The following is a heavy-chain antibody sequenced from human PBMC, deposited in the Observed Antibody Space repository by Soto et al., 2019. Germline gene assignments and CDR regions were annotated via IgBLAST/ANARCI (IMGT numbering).Heavy chain of an antibody. V-gene: IGHV4-61*05. CDR3: ARWLQTISNSDYYYYYGMDV. CDR2: VYYSGTT. D-gene: IGHD4-4*01. CDR1: GGSVSDKTYY. J-gene: IGHJ6*02. Sequence: PPEALSLTCSVSGGSVSDKTYYWSWIRQPPGKRLEWIGYVYYSGTTNYNPSLKSRVTISVDKSKNQFSLKLSSVTAADTAVYYCARWLQTISNSDYYYYYGMDVWGQGTTVTVSS.